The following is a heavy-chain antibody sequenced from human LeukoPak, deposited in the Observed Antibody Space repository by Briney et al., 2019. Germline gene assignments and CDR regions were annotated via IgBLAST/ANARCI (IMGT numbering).Heavy chain of an antibody. V-gene: IGHV4-39*01. CDR2: IYYSGST. Sequence: SETLSLTCTVSGGSLSSSSYYWGWIRQPPGKGLEWIGSIYYSGSTYYNLSLKSRVTISVDTSKNQFSLKLSSVTAADTAVYYCARHGLRYCSSTSCYPLNWFDPWGQGTLVTVSS. CDR1: GGSLSSSSYY. J-gene: IGHJ5*02. CDR3: ARHGLRYCSSTSCYPLNWFDP. D-gene: IGHD2-2*01.